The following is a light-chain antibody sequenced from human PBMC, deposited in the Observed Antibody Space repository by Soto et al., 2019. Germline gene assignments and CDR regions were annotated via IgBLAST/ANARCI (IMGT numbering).Light chain of an antibody. CDR1: QSVSSK. J-gene: IGKJ1*01. V-gene: IGKV3-15*01. CDR3: QQYNNWPKM. CDR2: GAS. Sequence: EIVMTQSPATLSVSPGERVTLSCRASQSVSSKLTWYQQKPGQAPRLLIYGASTRATGIPARFSGSGSGTEFTLNISSLQSEDFAVYYCQQYNNWPKMFGQGTKVDI.